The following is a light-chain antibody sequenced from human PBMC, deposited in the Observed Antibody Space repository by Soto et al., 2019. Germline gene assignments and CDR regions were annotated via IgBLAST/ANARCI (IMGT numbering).Light chain of an antibody. J-gene: IGKJ4*01. CDR3: QQLNSYPLT. V-gene: IGKV1-9*01. Sequence: IRLTQSPSSLSASVGDRVTIACRASQGIASYLAWYQQKPGKAPNLLISAASTLQSGVPSRFSGSGSGTDFTLTISSLQPEDFATYYCQQLNSYPLTLGGGTKVEIK. CDR1: QGIASY. CDR2: AAS.